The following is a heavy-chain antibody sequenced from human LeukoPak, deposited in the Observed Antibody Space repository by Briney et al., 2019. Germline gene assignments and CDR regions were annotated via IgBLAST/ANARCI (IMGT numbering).Heavy chain of an antibody. CDR3: ARTEMATIHDAFDI. V-gene: IGHV1-2*04. J-gene: IGHJ3*02. Sequence: ASVKASCKASGYTFTSYGISWVRQAPGQGLEWMGWINPNSGGTNYAQKFQGWVTMTRDTSISTAYMELSRLRSDDTAVYYCARTEMATIHDAFDIWGQGTMVTVSS. CDR1: GYTFTSYG. CDR2: INPNSGGT. D-gene: IGHD5-24*01.